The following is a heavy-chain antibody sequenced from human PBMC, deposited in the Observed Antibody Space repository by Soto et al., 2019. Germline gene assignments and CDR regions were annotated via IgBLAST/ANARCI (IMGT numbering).Heavy chain of an antibody. V-gene: IGHV5-51*01. Sequence: GESMKISCKASGYDFTTFWIVWVRQVPGKGLEWMGVIYPGDSDVTYSTSFQGQVTISADKSITTAYLHWSDLRASDTAIYYCARNRYAGWVDASGQGTRVTV. D-gene: IGHD2-8*01. CDR1: GYDFTTFW. CDR3: ARNRYAGWVDA. CDR2: IYPGDSDV. J-gene: IGHJ5*02.